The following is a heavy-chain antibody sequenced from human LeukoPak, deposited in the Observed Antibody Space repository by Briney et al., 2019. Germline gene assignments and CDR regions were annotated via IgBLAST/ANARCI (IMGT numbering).Heavy chain of an antibody. D-gene: IGHD2-2*01. CDR3: ARDRTSSGYFGY. V-gene: IGHV3-30*01. CDR2: VSDDAINT. Sequence: PGGSLRLSCAASGFTFSSSAMHWVRQAPGKGLEWVAVVSDDAINTYYADSVKGRFTISKDNSKNKLYLQMNSLRAEDTAVYFCARDRTSSGYFGYWGQGTLVTVSS. CDR1: GFTFSSSA. J-gene: IGHJ4*02.